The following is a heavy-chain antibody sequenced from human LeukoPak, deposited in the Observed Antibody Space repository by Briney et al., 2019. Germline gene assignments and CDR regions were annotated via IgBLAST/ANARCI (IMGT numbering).Heavy chain of an antibody. CDR2: ISSSSSSYI. Sequence: GGSLRLSCAASGFTFTSYSMSWVRQAPGKGLEWVSFISSSSSSYIYYADSVKGRFTISRDNAKNSLYLQMNRLRAEDTAVYYCAREGVGISYYFDYWGQGTLVTVSS. J-gene: IGHJ4*02. V-gene: IGHV3-21*06. CDR1: GFTFTSYS. D-gene: IGHD2-21*01. CDR3: AREGVGISYYFDY.